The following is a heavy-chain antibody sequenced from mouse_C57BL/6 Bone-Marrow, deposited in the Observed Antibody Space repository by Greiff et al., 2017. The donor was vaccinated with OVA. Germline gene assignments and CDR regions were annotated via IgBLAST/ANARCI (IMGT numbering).Heavy chain of an antibody. D-gene: IGHD1-1*01. CDR2: IDPENGDT. V-gene: IGHV14-4*01. Sequence: VHVKQSGAELVRPGASVKLSCTASGFNITDDYMHWVKQRPEQGLEWIGWIDPENGDTEYASKFQGKATITADTSSNTAYLQLSSLTSEDTAVYYCTTGDYYGSSPHYYAMDYWGQGTSVTVSS. J-gene: IGHJ4*01. CDR1: GFNITDDY. CDR3: TTGDYYGSSPHYYAMDY.